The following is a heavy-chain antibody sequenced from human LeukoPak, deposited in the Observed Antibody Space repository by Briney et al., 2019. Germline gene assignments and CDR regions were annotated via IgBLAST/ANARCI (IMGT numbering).Heavy chain of an antibody. CDR3: ARDGAAAGSFDY. CDR2: ISYDGSNK. D-gene: IGHD6-13*01. CDR1: GFTFSSYA. Sequence: PGGSLRLSCAASGFTFSSYAMHWVRQAPGKGLGWVAVISYDGSNKYYADSVKGRFTISRDNSKNTLYLQMNSLRAEDTAVYYCARDGAAAGSFDYWGQGTLVTVSS. J-gene: IGHJ4*02. V-gene: IGHV3-30-3*01.